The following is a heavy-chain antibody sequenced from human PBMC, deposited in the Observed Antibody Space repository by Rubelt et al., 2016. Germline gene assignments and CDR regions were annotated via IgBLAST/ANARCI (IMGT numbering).Heavy chain of an antibody. J-gene: IGHJ4*02. V-gene: IGHV3-23*01. D-gene: IGHD1-14*01. CDR2: ISGSGDRT. Sequence: GGLVQPGGSLRLSCAASGFAFSGYTMNWVRQAPGKGLEWVSVISGSGDRTYYADSVKGRFTISRDNSKNTLFLQMNSLRAEDSAVYYCAKKISPVPGTFTLDSWGQGTQVTVSS. CDR1: GFAFSGYT. CDR3: AKKISPVPGTFTLDS.